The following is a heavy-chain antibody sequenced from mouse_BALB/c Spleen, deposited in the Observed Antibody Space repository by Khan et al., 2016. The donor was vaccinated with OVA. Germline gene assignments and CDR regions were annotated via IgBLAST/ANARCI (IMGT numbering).Heavy chain of an antibody. CDR3: ARRNYFGYTFAY. CDR2: INPGSGDI. D-gene: IGHD1-2*01. Sequence: QVQLQQSGAELARPGASVKLSCKASGYTFTDYYINWVKQRTGQGLEWIGEINPGSGDIYYNEKFKGKATLTADKSSNTAYMQLISLTSEDSAVYFCARRNYFGYTFAYWGQGTLVTVSA. CDR1: GYTFTDYY. V-gene: IGHV1-77*01. J-gene: IGHJ3*01.